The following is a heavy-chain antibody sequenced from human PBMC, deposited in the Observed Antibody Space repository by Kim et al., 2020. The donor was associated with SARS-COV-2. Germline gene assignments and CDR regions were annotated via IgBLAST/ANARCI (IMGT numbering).Heavy chain of an antibody. J-gene: IGHJ4*02. Sequence: SVKGRFTISRDNSKNTLYLQMSSRRAEDTAVYYCARGSSSWYSPLYYFDYWGQGTLVTVSS. D-gene: IGHD6-13*01. V-gene: IGHV3-30*07. CDR3: ARGSSSWYSPLYYFDY.